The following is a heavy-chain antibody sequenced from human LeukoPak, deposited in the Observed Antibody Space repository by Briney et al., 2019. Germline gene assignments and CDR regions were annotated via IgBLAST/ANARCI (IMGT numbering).Heavy chain of an antibody. CDR1: GFTFSDHF. V-gene: IGHV3-72*01. D-gene: IGHD3-10*01. Sequence: GGSLRLSCVASGFTFSDHFMDWVRQAPGKGLEWVGRTRNKANDYSTEFAASVKGRFTISRDDSRNSLFLQMDSLRAEDTAVYYCAKGHYYGSGSLDYWGQGTLVTVSS. CDR3: AKGHYYGSGSLDY. CDR2: TRNKANDYST. J-gene: IGHJ4*02.